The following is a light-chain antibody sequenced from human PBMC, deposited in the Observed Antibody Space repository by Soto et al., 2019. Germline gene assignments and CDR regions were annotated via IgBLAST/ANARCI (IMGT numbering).Light chain of an antibody. V-gene: IGLV2-14*03. CDR1: SSDIGGSNY. J-gene: IGLJ1*01. CDR3: TSYTRSPLYV. CDR2: DVN. Sequence: QSVLTQPASVSGSPGQSITVSCTGTSSDIGGSNYVSWYQQHPGKAPRLIIYDVNNRPSGVSARFSGSKSGNTASLTISGLQAEDEADYYCTSYTRSPLYVFGTGTKVTAL.